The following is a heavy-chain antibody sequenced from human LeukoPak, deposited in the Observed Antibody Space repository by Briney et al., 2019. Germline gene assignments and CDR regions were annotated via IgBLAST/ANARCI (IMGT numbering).Heavy chain of an antibody. CDR3: ARGDAFSGDH. V-gene: IGHV3-7*04. Sequence: QPGGSLRLSCAASGFTFRNFWMSLVRQAPGRGLEWVANIHPEGNEKYHVESVKGRFTISRDNAKSSLFLQMNGLRAEDTAVYYCARGDAFSGDHWGQGTLVTVSS. CDR1: GFTFRNFW. J-gene: IGHJ4*02. CDR2: IHPEGNEK.